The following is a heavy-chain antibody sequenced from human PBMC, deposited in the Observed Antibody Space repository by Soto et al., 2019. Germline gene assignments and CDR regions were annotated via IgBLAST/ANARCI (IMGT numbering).Heavy chain of an antibody. J-gene: IGHJ4*02. V-gene: IGHV3-33*01. Sequence: QVQLVESGGGVVQPGRSLRLSCVASGFPFSSYGMHWVRQAPGKGLDWVAVIWYDGSNKDYADSVKGRFTISRDNSKNTLFLQMNNLRVDDTAVYYCASSINWGQGTLVTVSS. CDR3: ASSIN. CDR2: IWYDGSNK. CDR1: GFPFSSYG.